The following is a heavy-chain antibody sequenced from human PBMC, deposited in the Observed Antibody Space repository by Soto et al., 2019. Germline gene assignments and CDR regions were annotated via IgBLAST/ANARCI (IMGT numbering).Heavy chain of an antibody. V-gene: IGHV1-69*04. CDR1: GGTFSSYT. J-gene: IGHJ4*02. CDR2: IIPILGIA. CDR3: ARDPHYGDYEFDY. Sequence: GASVKVSCKASGGTFSSYTISWVRQAPGQGLEWMGRIIPILGIANYAQKFQGRVTITADKSTSTAYMELSSLRSEDTAVYYCARDPHYGDYEFDYWGQGTLVTVSS. D-gene: IGHD4-17*01.